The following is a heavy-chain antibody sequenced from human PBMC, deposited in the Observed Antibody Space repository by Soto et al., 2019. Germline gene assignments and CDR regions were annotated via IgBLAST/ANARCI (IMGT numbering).Heavy chain of an antibody. Sequence: QVQLVESGGGVVQPGRSLRLSCAASGFTFSSYGMHWVRQAPGKGLEWVAVIWYDGSNKYYADSVKGRFTISRDNSKNTLYLQVNSLRAEDTAVYYCARNGAKGSVDYWGQGTLVTVSS. CDR1: GFTFSSYG. CDR3: ARNGAKGSVDY. D-gene: IGHD4-17*01. J-gene: IGHJ4*02. CDR2: IWYDGSNK. V-gene: IGHV3-33*01.